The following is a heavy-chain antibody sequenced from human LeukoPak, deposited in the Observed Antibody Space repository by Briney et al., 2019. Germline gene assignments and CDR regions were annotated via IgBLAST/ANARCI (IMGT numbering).Heavy chain of an antibody. D-gene: IGHD3-22*01. J-gene: IGHJ4*02. Sequence: PSETLSLTCTVSGGSISSYYWSWIRQPAGKGLEWIGYIYYSGSTNYNPSLKSRVTISVDTSKNQFSLKLSSVTAADTAVYYCARDLGYYDSSGYLPFAYWGQGTLVTVSS. CDR1: GGSISSYY. CDR3: ARDLGYYDSSGYLPFAY. V-gene: IGHV4-59*01. CDR2: IYYSGST.